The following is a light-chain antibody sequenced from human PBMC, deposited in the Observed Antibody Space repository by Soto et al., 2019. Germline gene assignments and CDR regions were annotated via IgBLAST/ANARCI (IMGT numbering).Light chain of an antibody. CDR1: SSDVGGYNY. CDR3: SSYTSGFYV. CDR2: DVS. Sequence: QSALTQPASVSGSPGQSITISCTGTSSDVGGYNYVSWYQQHPGKAPKLMIYDVSDRPSGVSNRFSGSKSGNTASLTISGFQAEDEADYYCSSYTSGFYVFGTGTKVTVL. V-gene: IGLV2-14*01. J-gene: IGLJ1*01.